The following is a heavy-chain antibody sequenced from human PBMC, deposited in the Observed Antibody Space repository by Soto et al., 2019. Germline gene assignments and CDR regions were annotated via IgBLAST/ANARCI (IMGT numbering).Heavy chain of an antibody. CDR3: ARQKLVATQFDY. D-gene: IGHD5-12*01. Sequence: SETLSLTXAVSGYSISSGYYWGWIRQPPGKGLEWIGSIYHSGSTYYNPSLKSRVTISVDTSKNQFSLKLSSVTAADTAVYYCARQKLVATQFDYWGQGTLVTVS. V-gene: IGHV4-38-2*01. J-gene: IGHJ4*02. CDR2: IYHSGST. CDR1: GYSISSGYY.